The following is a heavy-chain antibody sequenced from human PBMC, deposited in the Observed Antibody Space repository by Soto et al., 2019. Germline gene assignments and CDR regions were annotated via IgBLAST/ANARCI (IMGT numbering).Heavy chain of an antibody. V-gene: IGHV1-2*04. CDR1: GYTFTGYY. Sequence: QVHLVQSGAEVKKPGASVKVSCKASGYTFTGYYIHWVRQAPGQGLEWMGWINHKSGGANIAQKFQGWVTMTRDTSISTTYMELSNLISNDTAVYYCARDYYDGSASYGIEFWGQGTMVTVAS. J-gene: IGHJ3*01. CDR3: ARDYYDGSASYGIEF. CDR2: INHKSGGA. D-gene: IGHD3-16*01.